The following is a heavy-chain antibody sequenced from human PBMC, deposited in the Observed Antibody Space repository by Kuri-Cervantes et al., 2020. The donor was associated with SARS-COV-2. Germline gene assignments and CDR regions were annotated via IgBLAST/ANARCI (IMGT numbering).Heavy chain of an antibody. CDR3: ARLRQLEEGY. CDR2: INPRSGGT. V-gene: IGHV1-2*02. D-gene: IGHD1-1*01. J-gene: IGHJ4*02. CDR1: GYTFTGYY. Sequence: ASVKVSCKASGYTFTGYYMHWVRQAPGQGLEWMGWINPRSGGTAFVEKFQGRATMTRGTSVTTAYLEMSNLTPDDTAVYYCARLRQLEEGYWGQGTLVTVSS.